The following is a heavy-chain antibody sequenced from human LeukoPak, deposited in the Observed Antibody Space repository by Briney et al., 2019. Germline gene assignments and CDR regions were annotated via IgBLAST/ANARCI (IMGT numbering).Heavy chain of an antibody. D-gene: IGHD2-2*01. V-gene: IGHV3-48*04. CDR1: GFTFSSYA. CDR3: ARDTRGESDY. Sequence: GGSLRLSCAASGFTFSSYAMSWVRQAPGKGLEWISYINSNSDTVHYSNSVEGRFTISRDNAKNSLYLQMNSLRAEDTAMYYCARDTRGESDYWGHGTLVTVSS. CDR2: INSNSDTV. J-gene: IGHJ4*01.